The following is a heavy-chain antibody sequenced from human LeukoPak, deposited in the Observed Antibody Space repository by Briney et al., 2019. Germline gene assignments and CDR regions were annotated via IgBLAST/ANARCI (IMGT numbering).Heavy chain of an antibody. Sequence: GGSLRLSHAASLDTLSRYVISWVPQPPGKGREGGSAVSGGGDSTYYVESVEGRFTTSRDNYKNTLYLQMNSLRAEDTAVYYCAKGSSSGRPYYFDYWGQGALVTVSS. CDR1: LDTLSRYV. J-gene: IGHJ4*02. CDR2: VSGGGDST. CDR3: AKGSSSGRPYYFDY. V-gene: IGHV3-23*01. D-gene: IGHD6-19*01.